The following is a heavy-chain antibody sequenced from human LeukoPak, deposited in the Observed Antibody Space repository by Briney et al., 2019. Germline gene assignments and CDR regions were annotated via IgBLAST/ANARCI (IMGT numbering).Heavy chain of an antibody. CDR1: GFTVSSNY. V-gene: IGHV3-66*01. CDR2: IYSGGST. Sequence: GGSLRLSCAASGFTVSSNYMSWVRQAPGKGLEWVSVIYSGGSTYYADSVKGRFTISRDNSKNTLYLQMNNLRAEDTAVYYCARVVAGSGSYLDYWGQGTLVTVSS. J-gene: IGHJ4*02. CDR3: ARVVAGSGSYLDY. D-gene: IGHD3-10*01.